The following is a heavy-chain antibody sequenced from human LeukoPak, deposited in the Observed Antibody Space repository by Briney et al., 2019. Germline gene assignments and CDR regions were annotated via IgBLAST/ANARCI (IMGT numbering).Heavy chain of an antibody. CDR2: ISSSSDTI. CDR3: ARDFWWLPDY. J-gene: IGHJ4*02. CDR1: GFTFSSYS. D-gene: IGHD3-3*01. Sequence: GGSLRLSCAASGFTFSSYSMNWVRQAPGKGLEWVSYISSSSDTIYYADSVKGRFTISRDNPKNMLYLQLNSLTTEDTALYYCARDFWWLPDYWGQGTLVTVSS. V-gene: IGHV3-48*01.